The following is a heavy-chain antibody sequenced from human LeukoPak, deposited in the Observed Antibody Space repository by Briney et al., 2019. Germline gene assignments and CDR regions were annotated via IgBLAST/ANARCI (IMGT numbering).Heavy chain of an antibody. Sequence: GVSLRLSCAASGFTFSSYTMSWVRQAPGKGLEWVSAISGSGGSTYYADSVKGRFTISRDNSKNTLYLQMNSLRAEDTAVYYCAKDLSSSWYKSFDYWGQGTLVTVSS. CDR3: AKDLSSSWYKSFDY. J-gene: IGHJ4*02. CDR2: ISGSGGST. D-gene: IGHD6-13*01. CDR1: GFTFSSYT. V-gene: IGHV3-23*01.